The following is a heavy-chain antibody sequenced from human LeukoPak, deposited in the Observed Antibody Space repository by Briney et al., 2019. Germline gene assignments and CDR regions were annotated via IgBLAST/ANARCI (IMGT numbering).Heavy chain of an antibody. V-gene: IGHV4-30-4*01. CDR3: ARVLRAASWRSYDY. D-gene: IGHD5-18*01. Sequence: PSQTLSLTCTVSGGSISSGDYYWSWIRQPPGKGLEWIGYIYYSGSTYYNPPLKSRVTISVDTSNNQFSLRLNSMTAADTAVYYCARVLRAASWRSYDYWGQGSLVTVSS. J-gene: IGHJ4*02. CDR1: GGSISSGDYY. CDR2: IYYSGST.